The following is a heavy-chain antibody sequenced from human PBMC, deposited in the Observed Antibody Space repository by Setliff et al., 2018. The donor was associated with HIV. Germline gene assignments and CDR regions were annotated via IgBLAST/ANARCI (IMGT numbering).Heavy chain of an antibody. J-gene: IGHJ3*02. Sequence: ASVKVSCKVSGYTVTELSINWVRQAPGKGPEWMGGFDPEDNKIVYAQKFQGRVTTTEDTSTDTAYMELSSLRPEDTAVYYCASVSSSGYSSAFDIWGQGTMVTVSS. CDR2: FDPEDNKI. V-gene: IGHV1-24*01. D-gene: IGHD3-22*01. CDR3: ASVSSSGYSSAFDI. CDR1: GYTVTELS.